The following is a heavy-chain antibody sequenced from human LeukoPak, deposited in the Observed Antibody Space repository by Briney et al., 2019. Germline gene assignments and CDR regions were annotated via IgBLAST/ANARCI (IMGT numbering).Heavy chain of an antibody. CDR2: ISYDGSNK. V-gene: IGHV3-30*14. J-gene: IGHJ4*02. CDR3: ARERPGSRVLDY. CDR1: GFTFSTYS. D-gene: IGHD3-10*01. Sequence: PGGSLRLSCAASGFTFSTYSMHWVRQAPGKGLEWVTVISYDGSNKYSADSVKGRFTISRDNSKNTLYLQMNSLRVEDTAVYYCARERPGSRVLDYWGQGNVVTVSS.